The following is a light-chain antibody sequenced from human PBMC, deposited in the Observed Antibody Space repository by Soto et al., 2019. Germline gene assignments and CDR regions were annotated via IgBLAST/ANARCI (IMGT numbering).Light chain of an antibody. Sequence: DIQMTQSPSTLSASVGDRVTITCRVSQSISSWLAWYQQKPGKAPKVLIFDASSLESGVPSRFSGSGSATEFTLTISSLQPDYFATYHCQQYHRYWTFGQGTKVDIK. V-gene: IGKV1-5*01. CDR2: DAS. CDR3: QQYHRYWT. J-gene: IGKJ1*01. CDR1: QSISSW.